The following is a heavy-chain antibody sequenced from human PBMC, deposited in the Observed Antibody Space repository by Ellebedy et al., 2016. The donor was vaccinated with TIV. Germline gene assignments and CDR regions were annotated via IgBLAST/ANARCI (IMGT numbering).Heavy chain of an antibody. J-gene: IGHJ6*02. CDR3: ARDYQNGMDV. Sequence: GGSLRLSXAASGFTFSSYWMHWVRQAPGKGLEWVAVIWHDGSHTYHADTLRGRFTISRDTSTNTLYLQMNSLRAEDTALYFCARDYQNGMDVWGQGTTVTVSS. V-gene: IGHV3-33*08. CDR2: IWHDGSHT. D-gene: IGHD2-2*01. CDR1: GFTFSSYW.